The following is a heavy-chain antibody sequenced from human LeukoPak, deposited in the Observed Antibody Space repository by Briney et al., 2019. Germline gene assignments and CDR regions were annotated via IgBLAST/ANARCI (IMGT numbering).Heavy chain of an antibody. D-gene: IGHD3-16*01. J-gene: IGHJ4*02. CDR2: INHSGST. Sequence: PSETLSLTCAVYGVSFSGYYWSWIRQPPGKGLEWIGEINHSGSTNCNPSLKSRVTISVDTSKNQFSLKLSSVTAADTAVYYCARRGLYDYVWGSRSYYFDYWGQGTLVTVSS. CDR1: GVSFSGYY. CDR3: ARRGLYDYVWGSRSYYFDY. V-gene: IGHV4-34*01.